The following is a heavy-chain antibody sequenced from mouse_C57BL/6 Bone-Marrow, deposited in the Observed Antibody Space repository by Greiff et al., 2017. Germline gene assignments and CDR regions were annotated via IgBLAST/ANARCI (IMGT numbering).Heavy chain of an antibody. Sequence: VKLMESGPELVKPGASVKISCKASGYSFTSYYIHWVKQRPGQGLEWIGWIYPGSGNTKYNEKFKGKATLTADTSSSTAYMQLSSLTSEDSAVYYCATSYQGYAMDYWGQGTSVTVSS. V-gene: IGHV1-66*01. D-gene: IGHD1-1*01. CDR2: IYPGSGNT. CDR1: GYSFTSYY. J-gene: IGHJ4*01. CDR3: ATSYQGYAMDY.